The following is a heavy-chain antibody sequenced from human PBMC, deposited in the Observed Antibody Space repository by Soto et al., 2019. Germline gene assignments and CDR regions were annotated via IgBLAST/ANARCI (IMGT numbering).Heavy chain of an antibody. D-gene: IGHD2-15*01. Sequence: QVQLQESGPGLVKPSETLSLTCTVSGGSISSYYWSWIRQPPGKGLEWIGYIYYSGSTNYNPSLKSRVTISVDTSKNQFSLKLSSVTGADTAVYYCAGTRGYCSGGSCPTVVDYWGQGTLVTVSS. J-gene: IGHJ4*02. V-gene: IGHV4-59*01. CDR2: IYYSGST. CDR1: GGSISSYY. CDR3: AGTRGYCSGGSCPTVVDY.